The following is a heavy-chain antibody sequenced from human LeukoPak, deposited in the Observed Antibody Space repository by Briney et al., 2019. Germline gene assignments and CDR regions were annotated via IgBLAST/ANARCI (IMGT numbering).Heavy chain of an antibody. CDR1: GFTFSSYW. J-gene: IGHJ5*02. V-gene: IGHV3-7*01. CDR3: XRALRYVWGSYRFPFXP. CDR2: IKQDGSEK. Sequence: GGSLRLSCAASGFTFSSYWMSWVRQAPGKGLEWVANIKQDGSEKYYVDSVKGRFTISRDNAKNSLYLQMNSLRAEDTAVYYXXRALRYVWGSYRFPFXPXXQGXXXTVS. D-gene: IGHD3-16*02.